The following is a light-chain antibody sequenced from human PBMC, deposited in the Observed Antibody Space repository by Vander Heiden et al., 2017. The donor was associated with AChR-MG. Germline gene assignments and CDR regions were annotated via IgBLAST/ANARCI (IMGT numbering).Light chain of an antibody. CDR2: QNT. J-gene: IGLJ2*01. CDR3: QAWDGPNVV. Sequence: SFDLTQPPSVPVSPGQTATIACSADQLGNKYVCWYQQKPGQSPVQVIYQNTNRPSGIPERFSGSKSWKTDTLTISGTQAIDEADYYCQAWDGPNVVFGGGTKLTVL. V-gene: IGLV3-1*01. CDR1: QLGNKY.